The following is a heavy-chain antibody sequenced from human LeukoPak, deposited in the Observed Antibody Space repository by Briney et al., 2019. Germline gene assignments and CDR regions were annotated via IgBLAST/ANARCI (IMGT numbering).Heavy chain of an antibody. CDR1: GYIFNGHY. V-gene: IGHV1-2*02. Sequence: ASVKVSCKASGYIFNGHYMHWVRQAPGQGLEWMGWINPNSGDTNYAQKFQGRVTMTRDTSISTVYMELSRLRSDDTAVYYCARDCLRYLDYWGQGTLVTVSS. CDR2: INPNSGDT. CDR3: ARDCLRYLDY. D-gene: IGHD3-9*01. J-gene: IGHJ4*02.